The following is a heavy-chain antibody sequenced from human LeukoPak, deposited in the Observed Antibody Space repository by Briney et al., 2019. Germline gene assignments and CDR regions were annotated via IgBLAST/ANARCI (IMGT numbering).Heavy chain of an antibody. CDR3: AKTGIDYVWGSFRTQYDY. J-gene: IGHJ4*02. Sequence: DGSEINYVDSVKGRFTISRDNAENSLYLQMTSLRVEDTAIYYCAKTGIDYVWGSFRTQYDYWGQGTLVTVSS. CDR2: DGSEI. D-gene: IGHD3-16*02. V-gene: IGHV3-7*01.